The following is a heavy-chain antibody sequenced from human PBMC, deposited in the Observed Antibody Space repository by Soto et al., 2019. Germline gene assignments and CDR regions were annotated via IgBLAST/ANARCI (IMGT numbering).Heavy chain of an antibody. CDR3: ARNGEQWVPLGSFFDY. V-gene: IGHV3-30*03. D-gene: IGHD6-19*01. Sequence: QGQLVESGGGVVKPGKSLRLSCAASGLTFSTYGMHWVRQAPGKGLEWVAIISYDGNNKFYADSVKGRFTISRDNSKNTLYLQMNSLRAEDTAVYYCARNGEQWVPLGSFFDYWGQGTLVTVSS. J-gene: IGHJ4*02. CDR1: GLTFSTYG. CDR2: ISYDGNNK.